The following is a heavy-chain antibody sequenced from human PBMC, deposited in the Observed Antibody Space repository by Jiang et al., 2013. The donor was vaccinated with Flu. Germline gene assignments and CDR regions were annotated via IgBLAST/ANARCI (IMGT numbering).Heavy chain of an antibody. J-gene: IGHJ6*02. CDR2: IPYSGST. CDR1: GGSISSGGYY. V-gene: IGHV4-31*03. CDR3: ARRLPSWGMDV. D-gene: IGHD4-11*01. Sequence: PGLVKPSQTLSLTCTVSGGSISSGGYYWSWVRQHPGKGLEWIGYIPYSGSTYYNPSLKSRVTMSLDTSKNQFFLRLSSVTAADSAVYYCARRLPSWGMDVWGQGTTVTVSS.